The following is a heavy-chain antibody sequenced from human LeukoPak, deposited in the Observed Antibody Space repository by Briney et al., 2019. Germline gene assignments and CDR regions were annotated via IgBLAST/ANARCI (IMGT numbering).Heavy chain of an antibody. V-gene: IGHV3-23*01. J-gene: IGHJ4*02. CDR2: ISGSGGST. Sequence: GGSLRLSCAASGFTFSSYAMSWVRQAPGKGLEWVSAISGSGGSTYYADSVKGRFTISRDNSKNTLYLQMNSLRAEDTAVYYCAKDRNYYDSSGYSPPFDYWGQGTLVTVSS. CDR3: AKDRNYYDSSGYSPPFDY. D-gene: IGHD3-22*01. CDR1: GFTFSSYA.